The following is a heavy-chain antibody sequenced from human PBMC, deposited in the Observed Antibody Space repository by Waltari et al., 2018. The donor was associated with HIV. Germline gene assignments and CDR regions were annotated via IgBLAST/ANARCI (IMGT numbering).Heavy chain of an antibody. V-gene: IGHV4-39*01. CDR3: ARHVVITFRGVGGRPH. D-gene: IGHD3-16*01. Sequence: QLQLRESGPGLLHSSETLSLTCSVSSGSVSSSEYYWGWIRQPPGKGLEWIGSIYYSGNTFYSSSLKNRVTISVDKSKNQVSLKLNSVTVADTATYYCARHVVITFRGVGGRPHWGQGTLVIVSS. CDR1: SGSVSSSEYY. J-gene: IGHJ4*02. CDR2: IYYSGNT.